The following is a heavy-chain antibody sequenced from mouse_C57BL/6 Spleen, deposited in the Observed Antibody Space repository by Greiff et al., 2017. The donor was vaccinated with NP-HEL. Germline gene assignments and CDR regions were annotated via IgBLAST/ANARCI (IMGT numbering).Heavy chain of an antibody. CDR3: AREDDYDHYYAMDY. CDR1: GFTFSSYT. D-gene: IGHD2-4*01. Sequence: EVQGVESGGGLVKPGGSLKLSCAASGFTFSSYTMSWVRQTPEKRLEWVATISGGGGNTYYPDSVKGRFTISRDNAKNTLYLQMSSLRSEDTALYYCAREDDYDHYYAMDYWGQGTSVTVSS. V-gene: IGHV5-9*01. J-gene: IGHJ4*01. CDR2: ISGGGGNT.